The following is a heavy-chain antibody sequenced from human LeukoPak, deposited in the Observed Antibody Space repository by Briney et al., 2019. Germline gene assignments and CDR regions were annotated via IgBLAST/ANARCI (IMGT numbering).Heavy chain of an antibody. Sequence: PGGSLRLSCSASGFTFSSYAMHWVRQAPGKGLEYVSAINSNGGSTYYADSVKGRFTISRDNSKNTLYLQMSSLRTEDTAVYYCVRRSSGYDYWGQGTLVTASS. CDR3: VRRSSGYDY. CDR1: GFTFSSYA. J-gene: IGHJ4*02. D-gene: IGHD5-12*01. V-gene: IGHV3-64D*06. CDR2: INSNGGST.